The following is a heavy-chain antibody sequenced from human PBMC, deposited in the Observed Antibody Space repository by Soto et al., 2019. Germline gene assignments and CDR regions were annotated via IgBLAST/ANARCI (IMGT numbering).Heavy chain of an antibody. J-gene: IGHJ4*02. CDR1: GFTFSSYA. CDR3: AKDRYLDHDSRGYLFDN. V-gene: IGHV3-23*01. Sequence: GGSLRLSCAASGFTFSSYAMSWVRQAPGKGLEWVSAISGCGGSTYYADSVEGRLTISRDNSKNTLYLQMNSLRAEDTAVYYCAKDRYLDHDSRGYLFDNWGQGTLVTVSS. D-gene: IGHD3-22*01. CDR2: ISGCGGST.